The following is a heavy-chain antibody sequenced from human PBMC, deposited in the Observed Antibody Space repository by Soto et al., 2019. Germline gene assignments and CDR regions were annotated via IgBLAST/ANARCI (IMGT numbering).Heavy chain of an antibody. J-gene: IGHJ4*02. CDR1: GGSINSYY. V-gene: IGHV4-59*01. D-gene: IGHD3-22*01. Sequence: MSLTRTVSGGSINSYYWSWIRQPPGKGLEWIGYISNSGTTKYNPSLKSRVTMSGDTSKSQLSFKLSSVPAADTAVYDGASDGPFYGTSRYSHHLGYWGQGTLV. CDR2: ISNSGTT. CDR3: ASDGPFYGTSRYSHHLGY.